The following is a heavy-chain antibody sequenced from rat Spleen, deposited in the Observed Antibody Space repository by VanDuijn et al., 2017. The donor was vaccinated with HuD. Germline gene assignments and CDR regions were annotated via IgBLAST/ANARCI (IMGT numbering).Heavy chain of an antibody. CDR3: ARRGNSVFWNFDF. J-gene: IGHJ1*01. D-gene: IGHD4-4*01. V-gene: IGHV5-25*01. CDR1: GFIFRNYD. Sequence: EVQLVESGGGLVQSGGSLKLSCEASGFIFRNYDMVWVRQAPTKGLEWVAAISPSGGTTYYRDSVKGRFTVSRDNAKSTLYLQMDSLRSEDTATYYCARRGNSVFWNFDFWGPGTMVSVSS. CDR2: ISPSGGTT.